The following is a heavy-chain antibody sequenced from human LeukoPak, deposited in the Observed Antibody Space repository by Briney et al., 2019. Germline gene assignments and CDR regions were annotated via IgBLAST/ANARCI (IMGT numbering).Heavy chain of an antibody. J-gene: IGHJ4*02. V-gene: IGHV3-21*01. CDR3: ARGENNYGYYYFDY. Sequence: PGGSLRLSCAASGFTFSSYSMNWVRQAPGKGLEWVSSISRSSNYIYYADSVKGGFTISRDNAKNSLYLQINSLRAEDTSVYYCARGENNYGYYYFDYWGQGTLVTVSS. D-gene: IGHD5-24*01. CDR1: GFTFSSYS. CDR2: ISRSSNYI.